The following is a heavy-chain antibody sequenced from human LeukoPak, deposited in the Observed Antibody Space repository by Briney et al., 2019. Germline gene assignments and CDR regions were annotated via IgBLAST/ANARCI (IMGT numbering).Heavy chain of an antibody. V-gene: IGHV3-15*01. CDR1: GITFSSAW. Sequence: GGSLRLSCVVSGITFSSAWMSWVRQAPGKGLEWVGRIKIKTDGETTDYGAPVKGRFSISRDDSKNTLYLQMNRLKTEDTAVYFCTTLSRPDDYWGQGTLVTVSS. CDR2: IKIKTDGETT. CDR3: TTLSRPDDY. J-gene: IGHJ4*02. D-gene: IGHD2/OR15-2a*01.